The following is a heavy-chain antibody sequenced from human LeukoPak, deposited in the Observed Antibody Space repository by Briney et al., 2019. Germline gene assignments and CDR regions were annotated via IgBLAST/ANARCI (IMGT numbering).Heavy chain of an antibody. J-gene: IGHJ6*02. V-gene: IGHV1-2*06. D-gene: IGHD6-13*01. CDR2: INPNSGGT. Sequence: ASVKVSCKASGYTFTGYYMHWVRQAPGQGLEWMGRINPNSGGTNYAQKFQGRVTMTRDTSISTAYMELSRLKSDDTAVYYCARGGSSWNYYYYYGMDVWGQGTTVTVSS. CDR3: ARGGSSWNYYYYYGMDV. CDR1: GYTFTGYY.